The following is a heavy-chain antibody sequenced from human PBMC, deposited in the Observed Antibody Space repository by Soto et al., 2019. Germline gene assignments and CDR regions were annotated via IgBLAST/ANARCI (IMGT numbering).Heavy chain of an antibody. D-gene: IGHD3-22*01. CDR2: IIPFFDTL. CDR1: GGTFSNYA. J-gene: IGHJ6*02. V-gene: IGHV1-69*13. CDR3: ASTPFGTYYYGSSSKKYHYCYGVDV. Sequence: SVKVSCKASGGTFSNYAISWVRQAPGQGLEWMGGIIPFFDTLNYAQKFQGRVTITADESTSTAYMELSGLRSEDTAVFYCASTPFGTYYYGSSSKKYHYCYGVDVWGQGTTVTVSS.